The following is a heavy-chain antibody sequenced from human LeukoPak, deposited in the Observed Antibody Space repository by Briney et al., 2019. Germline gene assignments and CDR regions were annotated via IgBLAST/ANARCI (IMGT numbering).Heavy chain of an antibody. V-gene: IGHV4-4*09. J-gene: IGHJ6*04. Sequence: SETLSLTCTVSGGSFCGHYWSWIRQPPGRGLEWVGYIHTSGSISYNSFLTSRVTMSVDTSNNDFSLRLSSVTAADTAVYYCAGGVYDFSTGYYLDVWGKGTTVTVSS. D-gene: IGHD3-3*01. CDR2: IHTSGSI. CDR1: GGSFCGHY. CDR3: AGGVYDFSTGYYLDV.